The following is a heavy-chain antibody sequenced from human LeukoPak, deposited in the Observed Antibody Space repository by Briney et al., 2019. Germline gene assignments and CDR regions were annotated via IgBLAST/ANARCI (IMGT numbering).Heavy chain of an antibody. J-gene: IGHJ5*02. CDR3: ARDDRIDGSFDR. D-gene: IGHD2-15*01. V-gene: IGHV4-61*01. Sequence: SETLSLTCTVSAPSVSSGSYYWSWIRQPPGKGLEWIGYIYYSGTTNYNPSIKSRATISVDTSKNQCSLKLRTVTAGDPAVYYCARDDRIDGSFDRWGQGTLVTVSS. CDR1: APSVSSGSYY. CDR2: IYYSGTT.